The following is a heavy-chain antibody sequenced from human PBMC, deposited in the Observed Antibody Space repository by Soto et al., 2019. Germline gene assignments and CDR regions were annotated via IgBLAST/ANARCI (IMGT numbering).Heavy chain of an antibody. CDR2: INSDGSIT. CDR1: GFSFSSYW. V-gene: IGHV3-74*01. D-gene: IGHD3-10*01. Sequence: GGSVRLSCAASGFSFSSYWMHWVRQVPGKGLVWVSRINSDGSITDYADSVKGRFTISRDNAKNTLYLEMNHLRAEDTAVYYCVRGSETQSRNYYYRGMDVWGQGTTVTVSS. J-gene: IGHJ6*02. CDR3: VRGSETQSRNYYYRGMDV.